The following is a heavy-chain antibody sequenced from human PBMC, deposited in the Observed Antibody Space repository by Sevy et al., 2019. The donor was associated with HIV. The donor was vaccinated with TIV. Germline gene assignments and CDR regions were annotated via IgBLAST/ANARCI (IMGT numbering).Heavy chain of an antibody. CDR2: ISYDGSNK. CDR3: GGLIAAAVDYYYMDV. V-gene: IGHV3-30-3*01. CDR1: GFTFSSYA. Sequence: GGSLRLSCAASGFTFSSYAMHWVRQAPGKGLEWVAVISYDGSNKYYADSVKGRFTISRDNSKNTLYLQMNSLRAEDTAVYYCGGLIAAAVDYYYMDVWGKGTTVTVSS. D-gene: IGHD6-13*01. J-gene: IGHJ6*03.